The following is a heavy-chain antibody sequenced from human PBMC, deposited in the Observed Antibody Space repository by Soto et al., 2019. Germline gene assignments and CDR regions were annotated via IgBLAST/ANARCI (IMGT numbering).Heavy chain of an antibody. J-gene: IGHJ4*02. D-gene: IGHD3-10*01. CDR3: TKTYYYGSGSYFPFDY. CDR1: GFTFSRYG. V-gene: IGHV3-33*06. CDR2: IWYDGSNK. Sequence: GGSLRLSCAASGFTFSRYGMHWVRQAPGKGLEWVALIWYDGSNKYYADSVKGRFTISRDNPKNTLYLQMNSLRAEDTAVYYCTKTYYYGSGSYFPFDYWGQGTLVTVSS.